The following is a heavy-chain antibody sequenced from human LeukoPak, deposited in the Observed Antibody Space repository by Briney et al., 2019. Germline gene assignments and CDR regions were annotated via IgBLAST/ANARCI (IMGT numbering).Heavy chain of an antibody. J-gene: IGHJ3*01. Sequence: PGGSLRLSCVVSGFTFTNYWMQWVRQVPGKGLVWVARMNSDGTSIIHADSVKGRFTISRDNAENTLYLQMNSLRPEDTALCYCARSQSGVFDVWGQGTMVIVSS. CDR2: MNSDGTSI. V-gene: IGHV3-74*01. CDR1: GFTFTNYW. D-gene: IGHD2-15*01. CDR3: ARSQSGVFDV.